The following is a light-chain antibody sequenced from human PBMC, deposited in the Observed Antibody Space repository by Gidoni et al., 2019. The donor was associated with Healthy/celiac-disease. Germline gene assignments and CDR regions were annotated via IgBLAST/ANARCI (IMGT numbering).Light chain of an antibody. Sequence: DIVMSPFPLSLPFTPGEPASIPCRSSQSLLHRNVYNYLDWYLQKPGQSPQLLIYVGSNRASGIPDRFSGSGSGTDFTLKISKVEAEDVGVYYCMQALQTPRTFGPGTKVDIK. CDR1: QSLLHRNVYNY. CDR2: VGS. V-gene: IGKV2-28*01. CDR3: MQALQTPRT. J-gene: IGKJ3*01.